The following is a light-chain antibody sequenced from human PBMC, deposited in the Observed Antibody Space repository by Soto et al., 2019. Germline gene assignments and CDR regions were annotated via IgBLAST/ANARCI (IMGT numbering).Light chain of an antibody. CDR1: QSVSSY. CDR2: GAS. V-gene: IGKV3-11*01. Sequence: DIVLPQSPATLSLSPGQTATLSCRASQSVSSYLAWYQQKAGQAPRLLIYGASNRATGIPDRFSGSGSGTDFTLTISRLEPEDFAVYYCQQCTSWPLLSFGGGTKVDIK. J-gene: IGKJ4*01. CDR3: QQCTSWPLLS.